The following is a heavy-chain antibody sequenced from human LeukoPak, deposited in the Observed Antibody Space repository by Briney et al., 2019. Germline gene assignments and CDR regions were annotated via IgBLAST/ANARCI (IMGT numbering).Heavy chain of an antibody. CDR3: VTSKVGSTTY. Sequence: GGSLRLSCVASGFTFSDYGMNWIRQAPGKGLEWISHITGNDRTTYYADSVKGRFTISRDNAKNSLYLQLNSLRVEDTAVYYCVTSKVGSTTYWGQGTLVTVSS. V-gene: IGHV3-48*01. J-gene: IGHJ4*02. CDR1: GFTFSDYG. D-gene: IGHD3-10*01. CDR2: ITGNDRTT.